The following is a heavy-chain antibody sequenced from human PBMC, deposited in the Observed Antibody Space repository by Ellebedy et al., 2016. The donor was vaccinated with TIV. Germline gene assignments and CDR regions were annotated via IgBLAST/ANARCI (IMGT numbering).Heavy chain of an antibody. J-gene: IGHJ4*02. Sequence: LSLTCAASGFTVSSNYMSWVRQAPGKGLEWVSVIYSGGSTYYGDSVKGRFTISRDNSKNTVYLQMNSLRAEDTAVYYCARNRDSSGWYADYWGQGTLVTVSS. CDR1: GFTVSSNY. CDR2: IYSGGST. CDR3: ARNRDSSGWYADY. V-gene: IGHV3-66*01. D-gene: IGHD6-19*01.